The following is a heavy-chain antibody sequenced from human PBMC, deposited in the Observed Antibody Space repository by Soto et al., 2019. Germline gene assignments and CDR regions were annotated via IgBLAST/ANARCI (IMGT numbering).Heavy chain of an antibody. CDR1: GGSISSGGYY. V-gene: IGHV4-31*03. J-gene: IGHJ5*02. CDR2: IYYSGST. Sequence: QVQLQESGPGLVKPSQTLSLTCTVSGGSISSGGYYWSWIRQHPGKGLEWIGYIYYSGSTYYNPSLKSRVTISVDTSKNQFSLKLSSVTAADTAVYYCARDHRIAAPPRGGGWFDPWGQGTLVTVSS. CDR3: ARDHRIAAPPRGGGWFDP. D-gene: IGHD6-6*01.